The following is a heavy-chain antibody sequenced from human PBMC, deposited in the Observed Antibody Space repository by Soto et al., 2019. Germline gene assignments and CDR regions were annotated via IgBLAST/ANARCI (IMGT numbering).Heavy chain of an antibody. D-gene: IGHD7-27*01. CDR1: GFTFSSYS. CDR2: ISSSSSTI. CDR3: AGDTDQTGAAFHDAFDI. V-gene: IGHV3-48*04. J-gene: IGHJ3*02. Sequence: GGSLRLSCAASGFTFSSYSMNWVRQAPGKGLEWVSYISSSSSTIYYADSVKGRFTISRDNAKNSLYLQMNSLRAEDTAVYYCAGDTDQTGAAFHDAFDIWGQGTMVTVSS.